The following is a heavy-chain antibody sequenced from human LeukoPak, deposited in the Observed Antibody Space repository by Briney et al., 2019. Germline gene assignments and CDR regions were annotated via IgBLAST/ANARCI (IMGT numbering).Heavy chain of an antibody. CDR3: ARDLQNWYSSRGGWFDP. Sequence: PSETLSLTCTVSGGSISSSSYYWGWIRQPPGKGLEWIGRIYYSGSTYYNPSLKSRVTISVDTSKNQFSLKLSSVTAADTAVYYCARDLQNWYSSRGGWFDPWGQGTLVTVSS. J-gene: IGHJ5*02. CDR2: IYYSGST. V-gene: IGHV4-39*07. CDR1: GGSISSSSYY. D-gene: IGHD6-13*01.